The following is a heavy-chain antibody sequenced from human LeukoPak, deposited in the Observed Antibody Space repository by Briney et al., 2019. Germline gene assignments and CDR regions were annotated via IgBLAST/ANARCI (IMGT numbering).Heavy chain of an antibody. CDR2: IDDDGRST. Sequence: GGSLRLSCAASGFTFSSYWMHWVRQAPGKGLIWVSRIDDDGRSTNYADSVKGRFIISRDNAKNTLYLQMNSLRAEDTAVYYCARGYGDSRVHYYYGMDVWGQGTAVTVSS. V-gene: IGHV3-74*01. D-gene: IGHD4-17*01. CDR3: ARGYGDSRVHYYYGMDV. J-gene: IGHJ6*02. CDR1: GFTFSSYW.